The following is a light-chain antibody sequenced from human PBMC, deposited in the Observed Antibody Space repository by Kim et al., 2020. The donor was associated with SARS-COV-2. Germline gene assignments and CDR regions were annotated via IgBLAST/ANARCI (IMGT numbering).Light chain of an antibody. J-gene: IGLJ3*02. CDR2: GRN. Sequence: SSELTQDPAVSVALGQTVRITCQGDSPRNYYASWYQQKPRQAPVVVIYGRNDRPSGIPDRFSGSNSGNTASLTITGAQAEDEADYYCNSRDSSGNHLVFGGGTQLTVL. CDR3: NSRDSSGNHLV. V-gene: IGLV3-19*01. CDR1: SPRNYY.